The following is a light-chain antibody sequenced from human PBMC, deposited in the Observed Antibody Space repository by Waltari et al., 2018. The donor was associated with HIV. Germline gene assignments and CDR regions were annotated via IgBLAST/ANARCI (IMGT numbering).Light chain of an antibody. CDR1: QSITTN. V-gene: IGKV3-15*01. Sequence: EILMTQSPATLSVSLGDRATLSCRASQSITTNLAWYQRTPGQAPSLLIYGASTRATDIPARFSGSGSGTEFTLTISSLQSEDSAVYYCQQYNYWPQITFGQGTRLEIK. J-gene: IGKJ5*01. CDR3: QQYNYWPQIT. CDR2: GAS.